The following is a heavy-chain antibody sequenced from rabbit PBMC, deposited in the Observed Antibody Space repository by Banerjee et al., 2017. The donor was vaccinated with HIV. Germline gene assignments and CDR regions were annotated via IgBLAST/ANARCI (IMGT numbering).Heavy chain of an antibody. CDR1: GFSFTNKYV. V-gene: IGHV1S45*01. Sequence: QEQLEESGGDLVKPEGSLTLTCTASGFSFTNKYVMCWVRQAPGKGLEWIACINTSSGNTVYASWAKGRFTISRSTSLNTVTLQMTSLTAADTATYFCARSNDWGLEYFHLWGPGTLVTVS. CDR2: INTSSGNT. D-gene: IGHD4-1*01. CDR3: ARSNDWGLEYFHL. J-gene: IGHJ4*01.